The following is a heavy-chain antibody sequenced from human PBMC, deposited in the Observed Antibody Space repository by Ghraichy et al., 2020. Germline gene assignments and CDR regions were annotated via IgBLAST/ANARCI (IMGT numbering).Heavy chain of an antibody. CDR2: IIPIFGTA. Sequence: SVKVSCKASGGTFSSYAISWVRQAPGQGLEWMGGIIPIFGTANYAQKFQGRVTITADESTSTAYMELSSLRSEDTAVYYCARSAVAGIGLEDLDYWGQGTLVTVSS. D-gene: IGHD6-19*01. J-gene: IGHJ4*02. CDR3: ARSAVAGIGLEDLDY. CDR1: GGTFSSYA. V-gene: IGHV1-69*13.